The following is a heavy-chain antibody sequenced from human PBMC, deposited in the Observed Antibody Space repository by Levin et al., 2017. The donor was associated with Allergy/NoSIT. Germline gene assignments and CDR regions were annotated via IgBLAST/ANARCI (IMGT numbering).Heavy chain of an antibody. J-gene: IGHJ6*02. CDR2: IYYSGST. CDR3: ARQTEYSSSPERYYYYGMDV. Sequence: PSETLSLTCTVSGGSISSYYWSWIRQPPGKGLEWIGYIYYSGSTNYNPSLKSRVTISVDTSKNQFSLKLSSVTAADTAVYYCARQTEYSSSPERYYYYGMDVWGQGTTVTVSS. D-gene: IGHD6-6*01. CDR1: GGSISSYY. V-gene: IGHV4-59*08.